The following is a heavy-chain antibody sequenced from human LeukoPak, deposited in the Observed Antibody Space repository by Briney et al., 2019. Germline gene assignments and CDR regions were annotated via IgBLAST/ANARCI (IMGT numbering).Heavy chain of an antibody. J-gene: IGHJ4*02. Sequence: SETLSLTCTVSGYSISSGTYYWPWIRQPAGKGLEWIGRIQTSGSTNYNPSLKSRVTISVDASKNQFSLKVNSVTAADTAVYYCARGRIQLYGPAVYWGQGTLVTVSS. CDR1: GYSISSGTYY. D-gene: IGHD5-18*01. CDR2: IQTSGST. V-gene: IGHV4-61*02. CDR3: ARGRIQLYGPAVY.